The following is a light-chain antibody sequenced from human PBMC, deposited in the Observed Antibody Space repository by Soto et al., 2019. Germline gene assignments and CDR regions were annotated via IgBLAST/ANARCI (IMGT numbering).Light chain of an antibody. Sequence: DIQMTQSPSPLSASVGDRVTITCRASQSISTYLNWYQQKLGKAPKLLISGASSLQGGVPSRFSGSGSGTDFTLTSSSLRPEDCATYYWRQGSFTLTFGGGTKVEIK. CDR2: GAS. V-gene: IGKV1-39*01. CDR1: QSISTY. CDR3: RQGSFTLT. J-gene: IGKJ4*01.